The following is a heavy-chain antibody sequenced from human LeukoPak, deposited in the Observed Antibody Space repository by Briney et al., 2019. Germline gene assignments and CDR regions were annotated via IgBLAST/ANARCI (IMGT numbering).Heavy chain of an antibody. J-gene: IGHJ4*02. Sequence: ASVKVSCKASGGTFSSYAISWVRQAPGQRLEWMGWINAGNGKTKYSQKFQGRVTITRDTSASTAYMELSSLRSEDTAVYYCARDSGYQLLWYWGQGTLVTVSS. D-gene: IGHD2-2*01. CDR2: INAGNGKT. V-gene: IGHV1-3*01. CDR3: ARDSGYQLLWY. CDR1: GGTFSSYA.